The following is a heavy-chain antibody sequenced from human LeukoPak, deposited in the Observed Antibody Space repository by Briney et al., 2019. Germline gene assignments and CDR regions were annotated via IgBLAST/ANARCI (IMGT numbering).Heavy chain of an antibody. CDR3: AKDIAVANNPPGPFDY. CDR1: GFTFSSYW. V-gene: IGHV3-74*01. Sequence: PGGSLRLSCAASGFTFSSYWMHWVRQAPGKGLVWVSRINSDGSSTSYADSVKGRFTISRDNAKNTLYLQMTSLRAEDTAVYYCAKDIAVANNPPGPFDYWGQGTLVTVSS. CDR2: INSDGSST. D-gene: IGHD6-19*01. J-gene: IGHJ4*02.